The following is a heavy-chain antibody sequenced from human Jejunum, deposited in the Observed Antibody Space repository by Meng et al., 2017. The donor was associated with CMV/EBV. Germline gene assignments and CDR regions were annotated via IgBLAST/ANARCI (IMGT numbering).Heavy chain of an antibody. CDR1: GSSKSDSYY. V-gene: IGHV4-61*01. D-gene: IGHD4-11*01. J-gene: IGHJ5*02. CDR2: IHYGGST. CDR3: ARDLMTTITTGWFDP. Sequence: GSSKSDSYYWSWVRQPPGKALEWIGYIHYGGSTNYNTSLKSRVTISVDTSKNRFSLRLTSVTAADTAVYCCARDLMTTITTGWFDPWGQGTLVTVSS.